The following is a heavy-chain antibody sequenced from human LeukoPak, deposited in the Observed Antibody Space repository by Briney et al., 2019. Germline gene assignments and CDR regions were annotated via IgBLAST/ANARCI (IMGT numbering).Heavy chain of an antibody. CDR2: ISYDGSNK. CDR1: GFTFSSYG. Sequence: GGSLRLSCAASGFTFSSYGMLWVRQAPGKGLEWVAVISYDGSNKYYADSVKGRFTISRDNSKNTLYLQMNSLRAEDTAMYYCAKVLDTAMGIDYWGQGTLVTVSS. J-gene: IGHJ4*02. D-gene: IGHD5-18*01. V-gene: IGHV3-30*18. CDR3: AKVLDTAMGIDY.